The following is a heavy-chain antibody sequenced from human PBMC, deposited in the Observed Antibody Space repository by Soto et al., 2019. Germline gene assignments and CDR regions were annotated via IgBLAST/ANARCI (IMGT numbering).Heavy chain of an antibody. J-gene: IGHJ6*02. V-gene: IGHV3-30-3*01. CDR2: ISYDGSNK. D-gene: IGHD6-19*01. CDR3: ARERGVAGTFHGMDV. Sequence: GGSLRLSCAASGFTFSSYAMHWVRQAPGKGLEWVAVISYDGSNKYYADSVKGRFTISRDNSKNTLYLQMNSLRAEDTAVYYCARERGVAGTFHGMDVWGQGTTVTVSS. CDR1: GFTFSSYA.